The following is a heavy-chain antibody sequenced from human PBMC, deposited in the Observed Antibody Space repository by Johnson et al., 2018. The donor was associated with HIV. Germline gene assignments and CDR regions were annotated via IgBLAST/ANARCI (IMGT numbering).Heavy chain of an antibody. J-gene: IGHJ3*01. Sequence: QVQLVESGGGVVQPGKSLRLSCAASGFTFSSYGMHWVRQAPGKGLEWVAVISYNGSNKYYADSVKGRFTISRDNSKNTLYVQMNSLRGEDTAVYYCAKSTQANIFRESGPYGAFDVWGQGTMVTVSS. CDR2: ISYNGSNK. D-gene: IGHD3-10*01. CDR3: AKSTQANIFRESGPYGAFDV. CDR1: GFTFSSYG. V-gene: IGHV3-30*18.